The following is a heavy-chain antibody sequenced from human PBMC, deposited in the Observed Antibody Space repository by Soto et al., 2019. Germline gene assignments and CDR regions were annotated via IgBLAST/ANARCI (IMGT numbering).Heavy chain of an antibody. V-gene: IGHV3-30*18. CDR2: ISYDGSNK. CDR3: AKDVVVGATTGLGDYYYYYGMDV. J-gene: IGHJ6*02. Sequence: QVQLVESGGGVVQLGRSLRLSCAASGFTFSSYGMHWVRQAPGKGLEWVAVISYDGSNKYYADSVKGRFTISRDNSKNTLYLQMNSLRAEDTAVYYCAKDVVVGATTGLGDYYYYYGMDVWGQGTTVTVSS. CDR1: GFTFSSYG. D-gene: IGHD1-26*01.